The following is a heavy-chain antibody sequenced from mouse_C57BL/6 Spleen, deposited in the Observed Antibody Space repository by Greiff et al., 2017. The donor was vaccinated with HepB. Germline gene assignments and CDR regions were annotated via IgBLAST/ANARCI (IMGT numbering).Heavy chain of an antibody. CDR3: ARHYSNYEGYFDY. D-gene: IGHD2-5*01. V-gene: IGHV1-47*01. Sequence: VKLQESGAELVKPGASVKMSCKASGYTFTTYPIEWMKQNHGKSLEWIGNFHPYNDDTKYNEKFKGKATLTVEKSSSTVYLELSRLTSDDSAVYYCARHYSNYEGYFDYWGQGTTLTVSS. J-gene: IGHJ2*01. CDR1: GYTFTTYP. CDR2: FHPYNDDT.